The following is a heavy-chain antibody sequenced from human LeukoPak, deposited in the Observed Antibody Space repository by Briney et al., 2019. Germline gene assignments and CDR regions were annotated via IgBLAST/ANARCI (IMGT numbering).Heavy chain of an antibody. V-gene: IGHV4-59*01. J-gene: IGHJ3*02. Sequence: SETLSLTCTVSGGSISSYYWSWIRQPPGKGLEWIGYIYYSGSTNYNPSLKSRVTISVDTSKNQFSLKLSSVTAADTAVYYCAREYYDAFDIWGQETMVTVSS. CDR2: IYYSGST. CDR1: GGSISSYY. CDR3: AREYYDAFDI. D-gene: IGHD3-10*01.